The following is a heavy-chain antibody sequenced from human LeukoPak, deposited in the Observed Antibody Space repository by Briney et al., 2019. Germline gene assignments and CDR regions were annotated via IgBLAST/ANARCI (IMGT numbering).Heavy chain of an antibody. D-gene: IGHD4-17*01. V-gene: IGHV3-48*03. CDR1: GFTVSSNY. Sequence: GGSLRLSCAASGFTVSSNYMNWVRQAPGKGLEWVSYISSSGSTISYADSVKGRFTISRDNAKNSLYLQMNSLRAEDTAVYYCAREGALTVTKDAFDIWGQGTKVTVSS. J-gene: IGHJ3*02. CDR3: AREGALTVTKDAFDI. CDR2: ISSSGSTI.